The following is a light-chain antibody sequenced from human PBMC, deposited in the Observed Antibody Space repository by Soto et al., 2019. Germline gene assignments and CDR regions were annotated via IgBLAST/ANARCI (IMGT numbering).Light chain of an antibody. V-gene: IGLV1-47*01. CDR2: RNK. CDR1: TANIEANY. CDR3: TSWDDSLSAWV. Sequence: QSVLIQPPSASGTPGQRVTISCSGSTANIEANYVYWYQQFPGTAPKLLIYRNKERPSGVPDRFSGSKSGTSASLAVSGLRSEHEADYFCTSWDDSLSAWVFGGGTKVTV. J-gene: IGLJ3*02.